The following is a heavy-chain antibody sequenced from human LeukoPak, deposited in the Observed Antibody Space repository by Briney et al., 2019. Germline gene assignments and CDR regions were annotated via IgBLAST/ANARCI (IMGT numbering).Heavy chain of an antibody. V-gene: IGHV1-2*06. D-gene: IGHD6-13*01. Sequence: ASVKVSCKASGYTFTGYYMHWVRQAPGQGLEWLGRINPKTGGSSYAQKFQGRVTITSDTSISTAYMELSSLTSEDTAIYYCARATSGTDYWGQGTLVTVSS. J-gene: IGHJ4*02. CDR3: ARATSGTDY. CDR2: INPKTGGS. CDR1: GYTFTGYY.